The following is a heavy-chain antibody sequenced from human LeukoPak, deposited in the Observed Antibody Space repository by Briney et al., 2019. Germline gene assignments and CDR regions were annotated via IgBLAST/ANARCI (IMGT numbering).Heavy chain of an antibody. CDR2: IKQDGSEK. CDR1: GFTFSSYW. J-gene: IGHJ5*02. D-gene: IGHD2-15*01. V-gene: IGHV3-7*01. CDR3: ARDRSGGSYKWLDP. Sequence: GGSLRLSCAASGFTFSSYWMSWVRQAPGKGLEWVANIKQDGSEKYYVDSVKGRFTISRDNAKKSLHLQMNSLRAEDTAVYYCARDRSGGSYKWLDPWGQGTLVTVSS.